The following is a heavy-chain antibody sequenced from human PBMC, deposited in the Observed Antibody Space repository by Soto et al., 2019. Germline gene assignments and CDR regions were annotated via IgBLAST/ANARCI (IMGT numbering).Heavy chain of an antibody. J-gene: IGHJ4*02. Sequence: SETLSLTCTVSGGSISSGGYYWSWIRQHPGKGLEWIGYIYYSGSTYYNPSLKSRVTISVDTSKNQFSLKLSSVTAADTAVYYCARAPGTTSFPAPSYFDYWGQGTLVTV. V-gene: IGHV4-31*03. CDR3: ARAPGTTSFPAPSYFDY. CDR1: GGSISSGGYY. D-gene: IGHD4-4*01. CDR2: IYYSGST.